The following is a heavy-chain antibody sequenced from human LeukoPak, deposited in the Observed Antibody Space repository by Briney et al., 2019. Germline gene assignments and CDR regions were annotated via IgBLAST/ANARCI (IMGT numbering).Heavy chain of an antibody. Sequence: ASVKVSCKASGYTFTTYYMHWVRQAPGQGLEWMGIINPSGGTTIYAQKFQGRVTMTRDTSTTTVYMEPSNLRSEDTAVYYCARGSSWQQNPDYWGQGTLVTVSS. CDR2: INPSGGTT. J-gene: IGHJ4*02. V-gene: IGHV1-46*01. D-gene: IGHD6-13*01. CDR3: ARGSSWQQNPDY. CDR1: GYTFTTYY.